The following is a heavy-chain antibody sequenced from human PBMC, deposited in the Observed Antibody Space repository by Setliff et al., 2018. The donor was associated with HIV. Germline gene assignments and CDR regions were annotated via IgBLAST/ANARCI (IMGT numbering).Heavy chain of an antibody. CDR1: GCTLAEIS. CDR2: VDPEDGET. D-gene: IGHD1-26*01. J-gene: IGHJ4*02. V-gene: IGHV1-24*01. CDR3: ARDQRWEFPHYFDY. Sequence: ASVKVSCKVSGCTLAEISMPWVRQAPGKGLEWMGSVDPEDGETIYAERFRGRISLTVDKSTGTAYMELNRLRADDTDVYYCARDQRWEFPHYFDYWGQGALVTVSS.